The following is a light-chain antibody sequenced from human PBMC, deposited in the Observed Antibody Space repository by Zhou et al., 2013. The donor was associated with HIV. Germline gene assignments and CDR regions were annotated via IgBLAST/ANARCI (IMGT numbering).Light chain of an antibody. V-gene: IGKV3-15*01. CDR2: GGS. CDR3: QQFSRWPLSYT. Sequence: EIVMTQSPAILSVSPGDSVTLSCKASQSLGTDVAWYQQKPGQAPRLVIYGGSTRTPGFPARFSGSGFGTEFTLTIAKLESEDFAVYYCQQFSRWPLSYTFGRGTKLEIK. CDR1: QSLGTD. J-gene: IGKJ2*01.